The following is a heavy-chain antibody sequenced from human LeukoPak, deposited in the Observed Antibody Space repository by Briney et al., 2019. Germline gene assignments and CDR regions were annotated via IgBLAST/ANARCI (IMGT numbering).Heavy chain of an antibody. CDR3: ASGSRFDY. CDR1: GFTVSGNY. Sequence: PGGSLRLSCAASGFTVSGNYTSWVRQAPGKGLEWVSVIYSGGSIYYADSVKGRFTISRHNSKNTLHLQMNSLRPEDTAVYYCASGSRFDYWGQGTLVTVSS. J-gene: IGHJ4*02. D-gene: IGHD5/OR15-5a*01. V-gene: IGHV3-53*04. CDR2: IYSGGSI.